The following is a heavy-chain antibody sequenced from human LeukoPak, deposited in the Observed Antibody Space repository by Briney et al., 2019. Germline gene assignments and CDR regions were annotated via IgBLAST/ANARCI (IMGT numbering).Heavy chain of an antibody. J-gene: IGHJ5*02. CDR1: GGSISSYY. CDR2: IHTSGST. CDR3: ARRRTLGVSGGCCWFDP. V-gene: IGHV4-4*09. Sequence: PSETLSLTCTVSGGSISSYYWSWIRHPPGKGLEWIGYIHTSGSTNYNPAVKSRVTISVDTSKNQFSLKLSSVTAADTAVYYCARRRTLGVSGGCCWFDPWGQGTLVTVSS. D-gene: IGHD3-16*01.